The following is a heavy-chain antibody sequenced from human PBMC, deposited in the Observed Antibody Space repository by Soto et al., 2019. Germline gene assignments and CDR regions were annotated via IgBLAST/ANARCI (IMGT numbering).Heavy chain of an antibody. J-gene: IGHJ5*02. D-gene: IGHD2-2*01. CDR3: ARDFVVVPARLWFDP. Sequence: SVKVSCKASGGTFSSYAISWVRQAPGQGLEWMGGIIPIFGTANYAQKFQGRVTITADESTSTAYMELSSLRSEDTAVYYCARDFVVVPARLWFDPWGQGTLVTVSS. CDR2: IIPIFGTA. V-gene: IGHV1-69*13. CDR1: GGTFSSYA.